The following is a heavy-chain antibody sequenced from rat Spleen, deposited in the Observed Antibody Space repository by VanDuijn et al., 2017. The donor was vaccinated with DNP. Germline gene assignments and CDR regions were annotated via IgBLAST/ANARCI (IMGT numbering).Heavy chain of an antibody. CDR2: ISYSGST. J-gene: IGHJ2*01. D-gene: IGHD4-3*01. CDR3: ARGRYNSDYFDY. CDR1: GYSITSNY. Sequence: EVQLQESGSGLVKPSQSLSLTCSVTGYSITSNYWGWIRKFPGNKMEYIGHISYSGSTNYNPSLKSRISITRDTSKNQFFLQVKSVTSEDTATYYCARGRYNSDYFDYWGQGVMVTVSS. V-gene: IGHV3-1*01.